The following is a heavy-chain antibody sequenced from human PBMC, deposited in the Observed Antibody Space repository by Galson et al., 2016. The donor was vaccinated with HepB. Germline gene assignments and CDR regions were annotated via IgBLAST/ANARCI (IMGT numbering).Heavy chain of an antibody. CDR1: GDSVSSNSAA. Sequence: CAISGDSVSSNSAAWNWIRQSPSRGLEWLGRTYYRSKWYTDYAVSVKSRITVNPDTSKNQFSLQLNSVTPEDTAVYYCAIDPPVIKSIFDMWGQGTMVTVAS. J-gene: IGHJ3*02. CDR3: AIDPPVIKSIFDM. CDR2: TYYRSKWYT. V-gene: IGHV6-1*01.